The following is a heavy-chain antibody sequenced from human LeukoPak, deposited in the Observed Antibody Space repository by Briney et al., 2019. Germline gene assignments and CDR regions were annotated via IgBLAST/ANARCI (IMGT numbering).Heavy chain of an antibody. D-gene: IGHD1-26*01. J-gene: IGHJ3*02. CDR3: ARASGRYSDAFDI. V-gene: IGHV1-2*02. CDR2: INPNSGGT. CDR1: GYTFTGYY. Sequence: ASVKVSCKASGYTFTGYYMHWVRQAPGQGLEWMGWINPNSGGTNYAQNFQGRVTMTRDTSISTAYMELSRLRSDDTALYYCARASGRYSDAFDIWGQGTLVTVSS.